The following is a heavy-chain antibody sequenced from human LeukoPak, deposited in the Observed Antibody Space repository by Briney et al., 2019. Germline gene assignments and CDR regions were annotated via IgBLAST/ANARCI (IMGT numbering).Heavy chain of an antibody. J-gene: IGHJ4*02. CDR3: AKMLDDSSGSTPAYFDY. Sequence: GGSLRLSCAASGFTFSSYAMSWVRQAPGKGLEWVSAISGSGGSTYYAASVKGRFTISRDNSKNTLYLQMNSLRAEDTAVYYCAKMLDDSSGSTPAYFDYWGQGTLVTVSS. CDR2: ISGSGGST. D-gene: IGHD3-22*01. CDR1: GFTFSSYA. V-gene: IGHV3-23*01.